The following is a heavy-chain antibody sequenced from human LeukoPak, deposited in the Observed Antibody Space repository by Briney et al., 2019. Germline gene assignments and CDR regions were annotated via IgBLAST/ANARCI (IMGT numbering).Heavy chain of an antibody. V-gene: IGHV4-39*02. Sequence: PSETLSLTCTVSGGSISGSPYYWGWIRQPPGKGLEWIGSIYYSGSTHYNPSFKSRVTISVDTSKNHFSLNLKFVTAEDTAVYFCARNQSHGFGESLQRYFDPWGQGTLVSVSS. CDR2: IYYSGST. CDR3: ARNQSHGFGESLQRYFDP. J-gene: IGHJ5*02. D-gene: IGHD3-10*01. CDR1: GGSISGSPYY.